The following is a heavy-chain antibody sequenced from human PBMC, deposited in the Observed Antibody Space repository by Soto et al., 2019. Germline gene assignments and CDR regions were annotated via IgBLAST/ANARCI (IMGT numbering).Heavy chain of an antibody. D-gene: IGHD3-22*01. CDR2: IYYSGST. V-gene: IGHV4-59*01. Sequence: SETLSLTCTVSGGSISSYYWSWIRQPPGKGLEWIGYIYYSGSTNYNPSLKSRVTISVDTSKNQFSLKLSSVTAADTAVYYCASALPSMVKNYYDSSRLDAFDIWGQGTMVTVSS. CDR1: GGSISSYY. J-gene: IGHJ3*02. CDR3: ASALPSMVKNYYDSSRLDAFDI.